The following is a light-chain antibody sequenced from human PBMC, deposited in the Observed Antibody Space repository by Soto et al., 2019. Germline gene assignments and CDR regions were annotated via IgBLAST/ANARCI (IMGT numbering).Light chain of an antibody. Sequence: EIVMTQSPATLSVSPGEGATLSCRASQRVGSNLAWYQQKPGQAPRLLIYGASTRATGIPARFSGSGFGTEFTLTISSLQSEDSAVYYCQHSNNWPPYTFGQGTKLEIK. CDR2: GAS. J-gene: IGKJ2*01. V-gene: IGKV3-15*01. CDR3: QHSNNWPPYT. CDR1: QRVGSN.